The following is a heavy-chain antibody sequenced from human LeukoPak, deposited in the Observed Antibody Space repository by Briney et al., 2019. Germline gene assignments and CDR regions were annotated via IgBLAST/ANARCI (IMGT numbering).Heavy chain of an antibody. V-gene: IGHV1-18*01. Sequence: ASVKVSCKASGYTFTSYGISWVRQAPGQGLEWMGWISAYNGNTNYAQKLQGRVTMTTDTSTSTAYMELRSLRSDDTAVYYCARVGNPYYDILTGSIPFDPWGQGTLVTVSS. D-gene: IGHD3-9*01. CDR1: GYTFTSYG. J-gene: IGHJ5*02. CDR3: ARVGNPYYDILTGSIPFDP. CDR2: ISAYNGNT.